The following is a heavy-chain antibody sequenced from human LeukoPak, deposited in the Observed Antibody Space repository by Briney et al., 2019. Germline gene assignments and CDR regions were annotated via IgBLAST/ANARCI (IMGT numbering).Heavy chain of an antibody. CDR1: GYNFSEYW. J-gene: IGHJ4*02. CDR3: ARHFYDTSTYYSSFDF. CDR2: IYPGGSDR. V-gene: IGHV5-51*01. Sequence: GESLKISLKGSGYNFSEYWIGWVRPMPGKGLEWVAFIYPGGSDRRYSPPFQGQVTVSADKSINTVYLQWGSLKASDTAMYYCARHFYDTSTYYSSFDFWGQGTLVTVSS. D-gene: IGHD2/OR15-2a*01.